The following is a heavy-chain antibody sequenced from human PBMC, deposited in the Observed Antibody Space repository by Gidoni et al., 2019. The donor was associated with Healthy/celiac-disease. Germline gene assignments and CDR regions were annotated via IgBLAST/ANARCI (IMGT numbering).Heavy chain of an antibody. CDR3: ARGGSSLGY. J-gene: IGHJ4*02. D-gene: IGHD6-6*01. CDR2: IYYSGST. CDR1: GGSISSYY. Sequence: QVQLQESAPGLVKSSEPLSLTCTVSGGSISSYYWSWIRQLPGTGLEWIGYIYYSGSTNYNPSLKSRVTISVDTSKNQFSLKLSSVTAADTAVYYCARGGSSLGYWGQGTLVTVSS. V-gene: IGHV4-59*01.